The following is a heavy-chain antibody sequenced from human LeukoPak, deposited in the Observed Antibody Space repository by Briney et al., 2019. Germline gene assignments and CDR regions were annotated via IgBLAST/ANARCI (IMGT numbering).Heavy chain of an antibody. J-gene: IGHJ6*03. CDR3: AKGADSSGWYSVAYYYMDV. V-gene: IGHV3-23*01. D-gene: IGHD6-19*01. Sequence: QPGGSLRLSCAASGFTFSSYDMSWVRQAPGKGLEWVSAISGSDGSTYYADSVKGRFTISRDNSKNTLYLQMNSLRAEDTAVYYCAKGADSSGWYSVAYYYMDVWGKGTTVTISS. CDR1: GFTFSSYD. CDR2: ISGSDGST.